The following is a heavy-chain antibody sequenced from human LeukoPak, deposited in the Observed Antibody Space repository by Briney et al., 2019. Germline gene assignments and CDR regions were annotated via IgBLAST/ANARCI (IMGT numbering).Heavy chain of an antibody. CDR1: GFTFSNYG. CDR2: IRYDGSNK. V-gene: IGHV3-30*02. J-gene: IGHJ3*02. CDR3: AKDSGVGMATTFSILDI. D-gene: IGHD5-24*01. Sequence: PGGSLRLSCAASGFTFSNYGMHWVRQAPGKGLEWVAFIRYDGSNKYYAESVKGRFTISRDNSKNTLYLQMNSLTVEDTAVFYCAKDSGVGMATTFSILDIWGQGTMVTVSS.